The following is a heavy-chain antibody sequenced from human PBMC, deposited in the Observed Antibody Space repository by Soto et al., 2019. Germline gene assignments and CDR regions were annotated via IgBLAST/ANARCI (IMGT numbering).Heavy chain of an antibody. Sequence: SETLSLTCTVSGGSISSYYWSWIRQPPGKGLEWIGYIYYSGSTNYNPSLKSRVTISVDTSKNQFSLKLSSVTAADTAVYYCARGYYDILTGYSSFDYWGQGTLVTVSS. CDR3: ARGYYDILTGYSSFDY. J-gene: IGHJ4*02. D-gene: IGHD3-9*01. CDR1: GGSISSYY. V-gene: IGHV4-59*01. CDR2: IYYSGST.